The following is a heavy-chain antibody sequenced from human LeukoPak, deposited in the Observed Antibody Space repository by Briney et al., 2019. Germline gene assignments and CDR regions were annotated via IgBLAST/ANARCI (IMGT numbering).Heavy chain of an antibody. Sequence: PGGSLRLSCAASGFTFSSYAMSWVRQAPGKGLECVSYISSSGNTIYYADSVKGRFTISRDNAKNSLYLQMNSLRAEDTAVYYCARDLPGMDVWGQGTTVTVSS. J-gene: IGHJ6*02. CDR1: GFTFSSYA. CDR3: ARDLPGMDV. CDR2: ISSSGNTI. V-gene: IGHV3-48*04.